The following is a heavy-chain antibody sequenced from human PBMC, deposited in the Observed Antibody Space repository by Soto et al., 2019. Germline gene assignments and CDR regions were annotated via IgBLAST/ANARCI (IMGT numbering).Heavy chain of an antibody. V-gene: IGHV4-59*08. Sequence: PSETLSLTCTVSGASISNYYWSWIRQPPGKELEWIGYVYYSGSTNYNPSLKSRVTISADTSKNQFSLKLSSVTAADTAMYYCTGSHLTAPFFDSWGQGTLFTVS. J-gene: IGHJ4*02. CDR1: GASISNYY. CDR3: TGSHLTAPFFDS. CDR2: VYYSGST. D-gene: IGHD3-3*02.